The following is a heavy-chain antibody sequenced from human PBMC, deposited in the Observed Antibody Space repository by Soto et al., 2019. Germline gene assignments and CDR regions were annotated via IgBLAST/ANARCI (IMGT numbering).Heavy chain of an antibody. CDR2: INHSGST. V-gene: IGHV4-34*01. Sequence: SETLSLTFAVYGGSFSCYYWSWIRQPPGKWLEWIGEINHSGSTNYNPSLKSRVTISVDTSKKQFSLKLSSVTAADAAMYYCAKQGYAHYGMDVWGQGTTVTVS. CDR3: AKQGYAHYGMDV. CDR1: GGSFSCYY. D-gene: IGHD1-1*01. J-gene: IGHJ6*02.